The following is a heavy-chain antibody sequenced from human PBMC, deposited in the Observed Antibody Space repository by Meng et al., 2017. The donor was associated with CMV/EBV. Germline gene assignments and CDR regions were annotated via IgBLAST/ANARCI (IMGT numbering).Heavy chain of an antibody. Sequence: QICLKESGPTLVNPTPTLTLPCTFSGFSLITSGVCVGWIVQPPGKALEWLALIYWDDDKRYSPSLKSRLTITKDTYKNQVVLTMTNMDPVDTATYYCAHRGSYGYHGYWGQGTLVTVSS. CDR2: IYWDDDK. D-gene: IGHD5-18*01. CDR1: GFSLITSGVC. V-gene: IGHV2-5*02. J-gene: IGHJ4*02. CDR3: AHRGSYGYHGY.